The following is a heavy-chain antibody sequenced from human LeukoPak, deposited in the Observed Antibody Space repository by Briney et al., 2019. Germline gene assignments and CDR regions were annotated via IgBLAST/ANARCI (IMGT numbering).Heavy chain of an antibody. Sequence: PGGSLRLSCAASGFTFSSYAMSWVRQAPGKGLEWVSAISGSGGSTYYADSVKGRFTISRDNSKNTLYLQMNSLRAEDTAVYYCANQKTGSSSWSEIYYFDYWGQGTLVTVSS. V-gene: IGHV3-23*01. D-gene: IGHD6-13*01. CDR1: GFTFSSYA. CDR2: ISGSGGST. J-gene: IGHJ4*02. CDR3: ANQKTGSSSWSEIYYFDY.